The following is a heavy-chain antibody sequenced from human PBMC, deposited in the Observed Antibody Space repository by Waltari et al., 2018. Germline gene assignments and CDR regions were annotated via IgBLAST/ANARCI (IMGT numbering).Heavy chain of an antibody. D-gene: IGHD3-9*01. CDR3: MDFDWLGA. Sequence: EMQLLASGGGLVQPGGSLSLSGAASGFTFSGYAMSWVRQAPGKGLEWVSAISGSGDSSYYADSVKGRFSISRDNSKNTLYLQMNSLRAEDTALYYCMDFDWLGAWGQGTLVTVSS. V-gene: IGHV3-23*01. J-gene: IGHJ4*02. CDR2: ISGSGDSS. CDR1: GFTFSGYA.